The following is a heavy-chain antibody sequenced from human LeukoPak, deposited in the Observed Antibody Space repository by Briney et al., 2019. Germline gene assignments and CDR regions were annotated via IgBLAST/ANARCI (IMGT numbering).Heavy chain of an antibody. J-gene: IGHJ4*02. Sequence: SETLSLTRTVSGGSISSGSYYWSWIRQPAGKGLEWIGRIYTSGSTNYNPSLKSRVTISVDTSKNQFSLKLSSVTAADTAVYYCASTGIAAAGSDYWGQGTLVTVSS. CDR3: ASTGIAAAGSDY. CDR2: IYTSGST. D-gene: IGHD6-13*01. CDR1: GGSISSGSYY. V-gene: IGHV4-61*02.